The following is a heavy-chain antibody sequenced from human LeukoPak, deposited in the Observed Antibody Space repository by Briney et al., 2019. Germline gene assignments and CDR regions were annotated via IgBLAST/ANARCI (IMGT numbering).Heavy chain of an antibody. D-gene: IGHD3-16*01. V-gene: IGHV3-7*03. CDR2: IKQDGSDK. Sequence: GGSLRLSCAASGFSSNSYWMSWVRQAPGKGLEWVANIKQDGSDKYYVDSVKGRFTISRDNAKNSLYLQMSNLRAEDTAVYFCARGGGLDVWGQGATVTVSS. CDR1: GFSSNSYW. CDR3: ARGGGLDV. J-gene: IGHJ6*02.